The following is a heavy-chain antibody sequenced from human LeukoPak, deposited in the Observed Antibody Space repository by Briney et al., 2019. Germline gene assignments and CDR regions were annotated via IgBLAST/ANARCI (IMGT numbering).Heavy chain of an antibody. D-gene: IGHD1-1*01. J-gene: IGHJ4*02. Sequence: GGSLRLSCAASGFTFSDHAMHWIRQAPRKGLEWVTVISCDGSNIYYGDSAKGRFTVSRDNSKNTLYLQMTSLRVEDTAVYYCARSPTTGQSFWGQGTLVTVSS. CDR1: GFTFSDHA. CDR2: ISCDGSNI. CDR3: ARSPTTGQSF. V-gene: IGHV3-30*04.